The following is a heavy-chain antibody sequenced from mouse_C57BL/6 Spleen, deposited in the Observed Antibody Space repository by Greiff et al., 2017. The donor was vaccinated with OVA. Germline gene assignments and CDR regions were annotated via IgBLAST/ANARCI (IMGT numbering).Heavy chain of an antibody. CDR1: GFTFSNYW. CDR3: TGRITTVVFDY. CDR2: IRLKSDNYAT. V-gene: IGHV6-3*01. D-gene: IGHD1-1*01. Sequence: EVQVVESGGGLVQPGGSMKLSCVASGFTFSNYWMNWVRQSPEKGLEWVAQIRLKSDNYATHYAESVKGRFTISRDDSKSSVYLQMNNLRAEDTGIYYCTGRITTVVFDYWGQGTTLTVSS. J-gene: IGHJ2*01.